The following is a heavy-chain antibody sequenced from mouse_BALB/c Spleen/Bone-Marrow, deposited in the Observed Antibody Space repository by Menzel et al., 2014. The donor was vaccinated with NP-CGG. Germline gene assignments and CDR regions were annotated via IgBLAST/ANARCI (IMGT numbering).Heavy chain of an antibody. CDR3: ARNYGHWYFDV. V-gene: IGHV1-14*01. Sequence: EVQLQQSGPELVKPGASVKMSCKTSGYRFTTYVMHWVKQKPGQGLEWTGYINPYNDVTNYNEKFKGKATLTSDKSSSTSYMELSSLTSEDSAVYYCARNYGHWYFDVWGAGTTVTISS. CDR2: INPYNDVT. J-gene: IGHJ1*01. CDR1: GYRFTTYV. D-gene: IGHD1-1*02.